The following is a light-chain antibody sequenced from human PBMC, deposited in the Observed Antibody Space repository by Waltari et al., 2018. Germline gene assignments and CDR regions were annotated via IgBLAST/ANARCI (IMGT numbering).Light chain of an antibody. CDR3: QSRDSSANGV. V-gene: IGLV3-19*01. Sequence: SSELTQDPAVSVALGQTVSITCQGDSLGTYFATWYQQKPGQAPVLVFYGENNRPSGIPDRFSASRSGNTASLSITGAQAEDEADYYCQSRDSSANGVFGGGTKLTVL. CDR1: SLGTYF. CDR2: GEN. J-gene: IGLJ3*02.